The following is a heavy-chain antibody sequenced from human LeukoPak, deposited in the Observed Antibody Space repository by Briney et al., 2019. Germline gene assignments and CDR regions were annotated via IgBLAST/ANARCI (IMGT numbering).Heavy chain of an antibody. D-gene: IGHD1-7*01. CDR3: ARGWNSDYFDY. J-gene: IGHJ4*02. CDR1: GFTFSSYS. CDR2: ISTSSGYI. V-gene: IGHV3-21*01. Sequence: GGSLRLSCAASGFTFSSYSMNWVRQAPGKGLEWVSSISTSSGYIYYADSVKGRFTISRDNAKNSLYLQMNSLRAEDTAVYYCARGWNSDYFDYWGQGTLVTVSS.